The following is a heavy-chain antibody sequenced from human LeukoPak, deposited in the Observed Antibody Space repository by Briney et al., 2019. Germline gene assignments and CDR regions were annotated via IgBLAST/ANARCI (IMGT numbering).Heavy chain of an antibody. CDR2: IYTSGST. CDR1: GGSISSYY. Sequence: SETLSLTCTVSGGSISSYYWSWIRQPPGKGLEWIGYIYTSGSTNYNPSLKSRVTISVDTSKNQFSLKLSSVTAADTAVYYCARMGYYYYMDVWGKGTTVTVSS. V-gene: IGHV4-4*09. CDR3: ARMGYYYYMDV. J-gene: IGHJ6*03.